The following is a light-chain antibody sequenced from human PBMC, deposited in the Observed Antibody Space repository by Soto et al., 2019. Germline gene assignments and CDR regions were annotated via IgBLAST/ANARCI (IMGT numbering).Light chain of an antibody. CDR1: QSISQY. CDR3: QQSFSTLGWT. Sequence: DIQMTQSPSSLSASVGDRVAITCRASQSISQYLAWYQQKPGKAPNLLIYDASTLQGGIPSRFSGSGSGTKFTLTISSLQPDDFATYYCQQSFSTLGWTFGQGTKVEI. CDR2: DAS. J-gene: IGKJ1*01. V-gene: IGKV1-5*01.